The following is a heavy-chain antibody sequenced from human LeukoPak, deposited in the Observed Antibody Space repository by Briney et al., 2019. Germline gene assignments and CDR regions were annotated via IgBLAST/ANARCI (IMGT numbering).Heavy chain of an antibody. D-gene: IGHD1-26*01. CDR3: ARDRNSGSYGYYYGMDI. Sequence: ASVKVSCKASGYTFTAYCIHWVRQAPGQGPEWMGWINPNSGDTNYARKFQGRVTVTRDTSGSTAYMEVSRLGSDDTAVYYCARDRNSGSYGYYYGMDIWGQGTTVTVSS. CDR2: INPNSGDT. V-gene: IGHV1-2*02. CDR1: GYTFTAYC. J-gene: IGHJ6*02.